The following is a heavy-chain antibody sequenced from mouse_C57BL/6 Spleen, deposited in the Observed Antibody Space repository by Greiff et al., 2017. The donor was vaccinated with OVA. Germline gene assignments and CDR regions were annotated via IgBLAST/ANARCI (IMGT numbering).Heavy chain of an antibody. CDR1: GYTFTSYW. CDR3: ARADYYGSSYAWFAY. D-gene: IGHD1-1*01. V-gene: IGHV1-61*01. Sequence: QVQLQQPGAELVRPGSSVKLSCKASGYTFTSYWMDWVKQRPGQGLEWIGNIYPSDSETHYNQKFKDKATLTVDKSSSTAYMQLSSLTSEDSAVYYCARADYYGSSYAWFAYWGQGTLVTVSA. CDR2: IYPSDSET. J-gene: IGHJ3*01.